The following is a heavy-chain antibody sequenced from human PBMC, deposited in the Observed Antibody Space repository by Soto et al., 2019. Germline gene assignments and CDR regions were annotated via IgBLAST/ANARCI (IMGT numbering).Heavy chain of an antibody. V-gene: IGHV1-3*01. CDR3: ARPSTYYYDSSGYYYGFYAFDI. J-gene: IGHJ3*02. D-gene: IGHD3-22*01. CDR1: GYTFTSYA. CDR2: INAGNCNT. Sequence: GASVKVSCKASGYTFTSYAMHWVRQAPGQRLEWMGWINAGNCNTKYSQKFQGRVTITRDTSASTAYMELSSLRSEDTAVYYCARPSTYYYDSSGYYYGFYAFDIWGQGTMVTVSS.